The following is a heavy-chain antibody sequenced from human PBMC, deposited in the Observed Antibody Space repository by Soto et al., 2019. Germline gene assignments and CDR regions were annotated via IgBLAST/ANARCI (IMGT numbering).Heavy chain of an antibody. CDR2: VNAYNGNT. CDR3: ATGAAGVAAHCI. CDR1: GYSFTSFG. Sequence: QVQLVQSXGEVKKPGASVKVSCKASGYSFTSFGVNWVRQAPGQGLELMGWVNAYNGNTNYEKKFQGRVTMTADTSTSTAYMEVRSLRSDDTAVYYCATGAAGVAAHCIWCHGTLLTVAS. V-gene: IGHV1-18*01. J-gene: IGHJ4*01. D-gene: IGHD6-13*01.